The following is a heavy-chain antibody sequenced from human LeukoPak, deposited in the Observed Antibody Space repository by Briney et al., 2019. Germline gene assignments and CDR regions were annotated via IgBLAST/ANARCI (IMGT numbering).Heavy chain of an antibody. CDR1: GFTFSDYY. Sequence: GGSLRLSCAASGFTFSDYYMSWIRQAPGKGLEWVSYISSSGSTIYYADSVKGRFTISRDNAKNSLYLQMTSLRAEDTAVYYCARDWGIAAAGTKSSWFDPWGQGTLVTVSS. CDR2: ISSSGSTI. V-gene: IGHV3-11*04. D-gene: IGHD6-13*01. CDR3: ARDWGIAAAGTKSSWFDP. J-gene: IGHJ5*02.